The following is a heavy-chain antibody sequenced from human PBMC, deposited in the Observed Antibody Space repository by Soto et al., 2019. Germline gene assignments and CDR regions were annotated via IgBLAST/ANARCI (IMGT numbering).Heavy chain of an antibody. J-gene: IGHJ4*02. D-gene: IGHD3-16*01. CDR2: IYYTGST. Sequence: QVQLQESGPGLVMPSETLSLTCTVSGGSIDTYYWSWIRQSPGEGLEWIGYIYYTGSTNYNPSLTSRVTISVDTSKNQCSLQLSSVTAADTAVYYCARLGRRGTKPTYFDYWGQGTLVTVSS. V-gene: IGHV4-59*08. CDR3: ARLGRRGTKPTYFDY. CDR1: GGSIDTYY.